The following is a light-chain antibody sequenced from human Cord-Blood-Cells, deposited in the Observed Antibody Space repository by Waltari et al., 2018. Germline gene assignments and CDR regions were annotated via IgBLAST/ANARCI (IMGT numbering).Light chain of an antibody. CDR1: QSVSSY. J-gene: IGKJ1*01. CDR2: YAS. Sequence: EIVLTQSPATLSLSPGERATLSYRASQSVSSYLAWYQQKPGQAPRLLIYYASNRATGIPARFSGSGSGTDFTLTISSLEPEDFAVYYCQQRSNWPTFGQGTKVEIK. CDR3: QQRSNWPT. V-gene: IGKV3-11*01.